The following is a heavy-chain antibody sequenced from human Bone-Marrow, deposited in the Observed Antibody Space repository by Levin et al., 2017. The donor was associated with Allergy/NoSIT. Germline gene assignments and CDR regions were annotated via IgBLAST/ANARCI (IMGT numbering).Heavy chain of an antibody. CDR1: GDSISSGENY. Sequence: ASETLSLTCSVSGDSISSGENYWSWIRQRPGKALEWIGYILYTGTTRSNPSLTSRATISVDTSKNQFSLTLTSVTAADTAVYYCARDSENSHWSYFDYWGLGTLVTVSS. J-gene: IGHJ4*02. CDR2: ILYTGTT. D-gene: IGHD2-8*02. V-gene: IGHV4-30-4*02. CDR3: ARDSENSHWSYFDY.